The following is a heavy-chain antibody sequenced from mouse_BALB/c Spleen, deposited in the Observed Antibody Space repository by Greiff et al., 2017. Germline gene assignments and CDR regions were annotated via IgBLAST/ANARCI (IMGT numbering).Heavy chain of an antibody. D-gene: IGHD3-1*01. CDR2: ISYSGST. V-gene: IGHV3-2*02. CDR3: ARSGLGLMDY. CDR1: GYSITSDYA. J-gene: IGHJ4*01. Sequence: EVKLVESGPGLVKPSQSLSLTCTVTGYSITSDYAWNWIRQFPGNKLEWMGYISYSGSTSYNPSLKSRISITRDTSKNQFFLQLNSVTTEDTATYYCARSGLGLMDYWGQGTSVTVSS.